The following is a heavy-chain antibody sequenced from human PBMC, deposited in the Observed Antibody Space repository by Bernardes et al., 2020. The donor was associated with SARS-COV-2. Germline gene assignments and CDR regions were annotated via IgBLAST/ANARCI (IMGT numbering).Heavy chain of an antibody. CDR3: ARDLGLLEGATDYYYYGMDV. D-gene: IGHD1-26*01. J-gene: IGHJ6*02. V-gene: IGHV3-33*01. CDR2: IWYDGSNK. Sequence: GGSLRLSCAASGFTFSSYGIHWVRQAPGKGLEWVAVIWYDGSNKYYADSVKGRFTISRDNSKNTLYLQMNSLRAEDTAVYYCARDLGLLEGATDYYYYGMDVWGQGALVTVSS. CDR1: GFTFSSYG.